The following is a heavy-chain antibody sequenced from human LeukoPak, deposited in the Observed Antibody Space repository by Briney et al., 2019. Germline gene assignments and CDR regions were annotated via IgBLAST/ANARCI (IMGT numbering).Heavy chain of an antibody. V-gene: IGHV1-69*05. CDR3: ARGDGYNAMNYYFDY. CDR1: GGTFSSYA. J-gene: IGHJ4*02. CDR2: IIPIFGTA. Sequence: ASVKVSCKASGGTFSSYAISWVRQAPGQGLEWMGGIIPIFGTANYAQKFQGRVTITTDESTSTAYMELSSLRSEDTAVYYCARGDGYNAMNYYFDYWGQGTLVTVSS. D-gene: IGHD5-24*01.